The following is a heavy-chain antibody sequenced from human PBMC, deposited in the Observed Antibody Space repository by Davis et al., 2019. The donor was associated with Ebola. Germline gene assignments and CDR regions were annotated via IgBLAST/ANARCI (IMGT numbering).Heavy chain of an antibody. D-gene: IGHD3-3*02. V-gene: IGHV4-34*01. CDR1: GGSFSGYY. Sequence: SETLSLTCAVYGGSFSGYYWSWIRQPPGKGLEWIGEINHSGSTNYNPSLKSRVTIPVDTSKNQFSLKLSPVTAADTAVYYCARIGFLEWLATYYYYGMDVWGQGTTVTVSS. CDR2: INHSGST. CDR3: ARIGFLEWLATYYYYGMDV. J-gene: IGHJ6*02.